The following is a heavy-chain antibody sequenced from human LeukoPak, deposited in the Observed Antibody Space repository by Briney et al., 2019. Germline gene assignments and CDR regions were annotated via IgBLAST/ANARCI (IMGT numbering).Heavy chain of an antibody. J-gene: IGHJ4*02. CDR1: GFAFSTCE. V-gene: IGHV3-48*03. Sequence: PGGSLRLSCVVSGFAFSTCEMNWVRQAPGKGLEWVSYISSSGNTIFYADSVRGRLTISRDNAKNPLYLQMNSLRAEDTAVYYCAREGQDLFDYWGQGTLVTVSS. CDR3: AREGQDLFDY. CDR2: ISSSGNTI. D-gene: IGHD2-15*01.